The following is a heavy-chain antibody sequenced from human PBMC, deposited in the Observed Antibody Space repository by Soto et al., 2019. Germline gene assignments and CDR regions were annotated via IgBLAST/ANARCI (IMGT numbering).Heavy chain of an antibody. J-gene: IGHJ5*02. CDR1: GFTFRSYS. V-gene: IGHV3-23*01. CDR3: ALGGVVDWFDP. CDR2: ISGGVGNT. Sequence: EVQLLESGGGMIQPGGSLRLSCAASGFTFRSYSMSWVRQAPGKGLEWVSSISGGVGNTYYVDSVKGRFTISRDNSKNTLFLQMNSLRADDTAVYYCALGGVVDWFDPWGHGTLVTVSS. D-gene: IGHD2-15*01.